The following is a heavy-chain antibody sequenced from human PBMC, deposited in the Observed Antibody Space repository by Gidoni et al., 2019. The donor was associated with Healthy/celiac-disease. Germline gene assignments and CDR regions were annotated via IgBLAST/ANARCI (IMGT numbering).Heavy chain of an antibody. CDR2: IIPIFGTA. Sequence: VQLVPSGAEVKKPGSSVKVSCKASVGTFSSYAISWLRQAPGQGLEWMGGIIPIFGTANDAQKFQGRVTITADESTSTAYMELSSLRSEDTAVYYCARGVDYYGSGGKRNYYYYYGMDVWGQGTTVTVSS. D-gene: IGHD3-10*01. J-gene: IGHJ6*02. V-gene: IGHV1-69*01. CDR1: VGTFSSYA. CDR3: ARGVDYYGSGGKRNYYYYYGMDV.